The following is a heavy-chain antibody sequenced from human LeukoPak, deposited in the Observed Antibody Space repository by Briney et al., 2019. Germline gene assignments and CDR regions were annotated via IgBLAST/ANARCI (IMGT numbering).Heavy chain of an antibody. Sequence: GGSLRLSCAASGFTASSNYMSWVRQAPGKGLEWVSVIYSGGSTYYADSVKGRFTISRDNSKNTLYLQMNSLRAEDTAVYYCASSGWYFYFDYWGQGTLVTVSS. V-gene: IGHV3-66*01. CDR3: ASSGWYFYFDY. CDR1: GFTASSNY. CDR2: IYSGGST. J-gene: IGHJ4*02. D-gene: IGHD6-19*01.